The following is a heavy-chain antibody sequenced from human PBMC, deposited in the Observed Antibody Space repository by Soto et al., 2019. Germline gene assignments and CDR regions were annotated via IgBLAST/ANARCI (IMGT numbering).Heavy chain of an antibody. D-gene: IGHD5-18*01. V-gene: IGHV4-59*01. Sequence: SGTLSLTXTVSGGSISSYYWSWIRQPPGKGLEWIGYIYYSGSTNYNPSLKSRVTISVDTSKNQFSLKLSSVTAADTAVYYCAREAFPWQDTAQYYYYYPFMDVWGKGTTVTVPS. CDR3: AREAFPWQDTAQYYYYYPFMDV. J-gene: IGHJ6*03. CDR2: IYYSGST. CDR1: GGSISSYY.